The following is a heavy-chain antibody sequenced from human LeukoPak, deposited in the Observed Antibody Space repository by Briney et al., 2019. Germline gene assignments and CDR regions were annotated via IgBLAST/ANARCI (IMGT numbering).Heavy chain of an antibody. CDR2: IYYSGST. J-gene: IGHJ1*01. Sequence: SETLSLTCTVSGGSISSYYWSWIRQPPGKGLEWIGYIYYSGSTNYNPSLKSRVTISVDTSKNQFSLKLSSVTAADTAVYYSARGPRYCSGGSCYSGYFQHWGQGTLVTVSS. CDR1: GGSISSYY. D-gene: IGHD2-15*01. CDR3: ARGPRYCSGGSCYSGYFQH. V-gene: IGHV4-59*01.